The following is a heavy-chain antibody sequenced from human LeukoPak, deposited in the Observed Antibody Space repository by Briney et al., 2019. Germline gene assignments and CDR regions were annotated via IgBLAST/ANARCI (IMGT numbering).Heavy chain of an antibody. CDR2: INHSGST. J-gene: IGHJ4*02. V-gene: IGHV4-34*01. CDR1: GGSFSGYY. D-gene: IGHD5-18*01. CDR3: ARGDQLGGLWGNYQYYFDY. Sequence: SETLSLTCAVYGGSFSGYYWSWIRQPPGKGLEWIGEINHSGSTNYNPSLKSRVTISVDTSKNQFSLNLRSVTAADTAVFYCARGDQLGGLWGNYQYYFDYWGQGILVTVSS.